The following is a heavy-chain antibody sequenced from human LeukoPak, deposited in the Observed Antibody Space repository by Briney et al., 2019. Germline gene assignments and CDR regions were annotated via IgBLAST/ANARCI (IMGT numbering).Heavy chain of an antibody. D-gene: IGHD3-22*01. Sequence: GRSLRLSCAASGFTFSSYAMHWVRQAPGKGLEWVAVISYDGSNKYYADSVKGRFTISRDNSKNTLYLQMNSLRAEDTAVYYCARARYYDSSGYYPPLTTGYYGMDVWGQGTTVIVSS. V-gene: IGHV3-30*04. CDR1: GFTFSSYA. J-gene: IGHJ6*02. CDR3: ARARYYDSSGYYPPLTTGYYGMDV. CDR2: ISYDGSNK.